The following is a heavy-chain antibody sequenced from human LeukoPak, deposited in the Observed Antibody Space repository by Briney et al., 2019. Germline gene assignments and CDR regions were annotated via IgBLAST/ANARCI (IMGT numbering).Heavy chain of an antibody. CDR3: TRDPDSWSGGRCYSRFDY. V-gene: IGHV3-74*01. CDR2: IKSDGASR. CDR1: GLTFSSYW. J-gene: IGHJ4*02. D-gene: IGHD2-15*01. Sequence: GGSLRLLCAASGLTFSSYWMHWVRHAPGKGLVWVSRIKSDGASRSYSGSVKGRYTITKDITKYTLYLQINSQRAEDTAVYYCTRDPDSWSGGRCYSRFDYWGQGTLVTVSS.